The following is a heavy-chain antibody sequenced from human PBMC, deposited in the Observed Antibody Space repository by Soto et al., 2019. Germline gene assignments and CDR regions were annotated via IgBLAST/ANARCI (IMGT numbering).Heavy chain of an antibody. CDR1: GGTFSSYT. Sequence: GASVKVSCKASGGTFSSYTISWVRQAPEQGLEWMGRIIPILGIANYAQKFQGRVTITADKSTSTAYMELSSLRSEDTAVYYCARGYYYGSGSYSPYFDYWGQGTPVTVSS. CDR2: IIPILGIA. V-gene: IGHV1-69*02. CDR3: ARGYYYGSGSYSPYFDY. D-gene: IGHD3-10*01. J-gene: IGHJ4*02.